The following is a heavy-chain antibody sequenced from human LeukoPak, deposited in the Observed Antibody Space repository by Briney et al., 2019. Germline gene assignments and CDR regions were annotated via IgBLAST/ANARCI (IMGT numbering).Heavy chain of an antibody. D-gene: IGHD5-18*01. J-gene: IGHJ5*02. V-gene: IGHV3-48*01. CDR3: AREDVDTAMA. CDR1: GFTFSSYS. Sequence: GGSLRLSCAASGFTFSSYSMNWVRQAPGKGLEWVSYISSSSTIYYADSVKGRFTISRDNAKNSLYLQMNSLRAEDTAVYYCAREDVDTAMAWGQGTLVTVSS. CDR2: ISSSSTI.